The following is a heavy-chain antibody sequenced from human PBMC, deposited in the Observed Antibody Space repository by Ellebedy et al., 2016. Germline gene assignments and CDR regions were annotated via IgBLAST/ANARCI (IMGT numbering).Heavy chain of an antibody. CDR2: NNPHSGGT. CDR3: TRFSSTWYWFDP. J-gene: IGHJ5*02. Sequence: ASVKVSXXASGYTFTAYYIHWVRQAPGQGLEWMGWNNPHSGGTNFAQKFQGRVTMTRDTSISTAYMELSKLRSDDTAVYYCTRFSSTWYWFDPWGQGTLVTVS. CDR1: GYTFTAYY. V-gene: IGHV1-2*02. D-gene: IGHD6-13*01.